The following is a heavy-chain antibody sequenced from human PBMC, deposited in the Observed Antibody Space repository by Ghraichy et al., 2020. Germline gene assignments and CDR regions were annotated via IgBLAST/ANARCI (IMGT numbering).Heavy chain of an antibody. J-gene: IGHJ4*02. CDR2: FDPEDGET. V-gene: IGHV1-24*01. CDR1: GYTLNELS. D-gene: IGHD1-20*01. Sequence: ASVKVSCKVSGYTLNELSMHWVRQAPGKGLEWMGGFDPEDGETIYAQKFQGRVTMTEDTSTDTAYMELSSLRSEDTAVYYCATGHPLTGITGTFDYWGQGTLVTVSS. CDR3: ATGHPLTGITGTFDY.